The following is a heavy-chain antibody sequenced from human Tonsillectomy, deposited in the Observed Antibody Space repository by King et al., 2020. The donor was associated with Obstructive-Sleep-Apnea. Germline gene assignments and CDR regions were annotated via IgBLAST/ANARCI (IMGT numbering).Heavy chain of an antibody. J-gene: IGHJ3*02. CDR3: TRDGIYYDSSGYSYAFDI. Sequence: VQLVESGGGLVQPGRSLRLSCTASGFTFGDYAMSWFRQAPGKGLEWVGFIRSKAYGGTTEYAASVKGRFTISRDDSKSIAYLQMNSLKTEATAVYYCTRDGIYYDSSGYSYAFDIWGQGTMVTVSS. D-gene: IGHD3-22*01. CDR2: IRSKAYGGTT. V-gene: IGHV3-49*03. CDR1: GFTFGDYA.